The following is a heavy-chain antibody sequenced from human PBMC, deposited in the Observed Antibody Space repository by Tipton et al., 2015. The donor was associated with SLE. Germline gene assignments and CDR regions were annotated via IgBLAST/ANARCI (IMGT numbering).Heavy chain of an antibody. CDR3: AGASWNYGFFDY. J-gene: IGHJ4*02. D-gene: IGHD1-7*01. CDR1: GFTFDDYA. Sequence: SLRLSCAASGFTFDDYAMHWVRQAPGKGLEWVSGISWNSGTIGYADSVKGRFTISRDNAKNSLSLQMTSLRAEDTAVYYCAGASWNYGFFDYWGQGTLVTVSS. CDR2: ISWNSGTI. V-gene: IGHV3-9*01.